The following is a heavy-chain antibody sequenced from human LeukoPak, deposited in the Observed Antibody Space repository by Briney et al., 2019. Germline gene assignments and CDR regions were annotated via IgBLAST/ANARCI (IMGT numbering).Heavy chain of an antibody. CDR3: ARALRLSYFDY. CDR1: GFTFSSYA. D-gene: IGHD2/OR15-2a*01. J-gene: IGHJ4*02. V-gene: IGHV3-30*04. Sequence: GGSLRLSCAASGFTFSSYAIHWVRQAPGKGLEWVALISSDGNNKYYADSVKGRFTISRDNSKNTLYLQMNSLRAEDTAVYYCARALRLSYFDYWGQGTLVTVSS. CDR2: ISSDGNNK.